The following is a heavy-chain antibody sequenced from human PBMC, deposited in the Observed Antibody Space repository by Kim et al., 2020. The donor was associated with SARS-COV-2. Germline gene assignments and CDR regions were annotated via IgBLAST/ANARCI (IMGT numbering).Heavy chain of an antibody. Sequence: GGSLRLSCAASGFTFSNAWMSWVRQAPGKGLEWVGRIKSKTDGGTTDYAAPVKGRFTISRDDSKNTLYLQMNSLKTEDTAVYYCTTDAGTTERWFDPWGQGTLVTVSS. CDR3: TTDAGTTERWFDP. J-gene: IGHJ5*02. D-gene: IGHD1-7*01. CDR1: GFTFSNAW. V-gene: IGHV3-15*01. CDR2: IKSKTDGGTT.